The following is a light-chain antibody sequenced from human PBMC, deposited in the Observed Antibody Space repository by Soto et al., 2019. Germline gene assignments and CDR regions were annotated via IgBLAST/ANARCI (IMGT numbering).Light chain of an antibody. J-gene: IGLJ1*01. CDR2: GNT. CDR3: QSYDSGLSAYV. Sequence: QSVLTQPPSVSGAPGQRVTIYCTGSSSNIGAGYPVHWYQQLPGTAPKLLIFGNTNRPSGVPDRFSGSRSGLAITGLQAEDEADYYCQSYDSGLSAYVFGTGTKVTV. CDR1: SSNIGAGYP. V-gene: IGLV1-40*01.